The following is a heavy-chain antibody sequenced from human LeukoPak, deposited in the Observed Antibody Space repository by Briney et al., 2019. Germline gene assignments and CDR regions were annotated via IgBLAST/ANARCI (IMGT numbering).Heavy chain of an antibody. J-gene: IGHJ3*01. V-gene: IGHV1-46*01. Sequence: ASVKVSCKASGYTFTSYYIHWVRQAPGQGPEWMGIINANDGSITYAQKFQGRVTMTRDTSTSTVYMELSSLRSEDTAVYYCARDRTLNDAFDFWGQGTMVTVSP. D-gene: IGHD1-14*01. CDR3: ARDRTLNDAFDF. CDR1: GYTFTSYY. CDR2: INANDGSI.